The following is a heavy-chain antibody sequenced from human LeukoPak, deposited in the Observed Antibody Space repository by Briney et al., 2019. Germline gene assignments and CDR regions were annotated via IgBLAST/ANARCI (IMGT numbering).Heavy chain of an antibody. CDR1: GYTFTSYG. J-gene: IGHJ4*02. CDR3: ARGPLRYFDWLLLY. D-gene: IGHD3-9*01. CDR2: INPNSGGT. Sequence: ASVKVSCKASGYTFTSYGISWVRQAPGQGLEWMGWINPNSGGTNYAQKFQGKVTMTRDTSISTAYMELSRLRSDDTAVYYCARGPLRYFDWLLLYWGQGTLVTVSS. V-gene: IGHV1-2*02.